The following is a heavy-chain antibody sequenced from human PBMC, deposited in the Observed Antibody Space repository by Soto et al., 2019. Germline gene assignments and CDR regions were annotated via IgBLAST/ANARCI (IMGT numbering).Heavy chain of an antibody. D-gene: IGHD2-15*01. CDR2: MNPNSGNT. V-gene: IGHV1-8*01. CDR1: GYTFTSYD. CDR3: ARGHEDIVVVVAASYYYYMDV. J-gene: IGHJ6*03. Sequence: QVQLVQSGAEVKKPGASVKVSCKASGYTFTSYDINWVRQATGQGLGWMGRMNPNSGNTGHAQKFQRRVTMTSNTAVSTAYMELSSLRSEDTAVYYCARGHEDIVVVVAASYYYYMDVWGKGTTVTVSS.